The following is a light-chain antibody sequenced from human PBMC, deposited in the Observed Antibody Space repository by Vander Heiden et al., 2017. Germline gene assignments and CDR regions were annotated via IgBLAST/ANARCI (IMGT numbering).Light chain of an antibody. J-gene: IGLJ2*01. CDR1: KLGDKY. Sequence: SYELTQPPSVSVSPGQTASITCSGDKLGDKYACWYQQKPGQSPVLVIYQDSKRPSGIPERFSGSNSGNTATLTISGTQAMDEADYYCQAWDSSTAMVFGGGTKLTGL. CDR3: QAWDSSTAMV. V-gene: IGLV3-1*01. CDR2: QDS.